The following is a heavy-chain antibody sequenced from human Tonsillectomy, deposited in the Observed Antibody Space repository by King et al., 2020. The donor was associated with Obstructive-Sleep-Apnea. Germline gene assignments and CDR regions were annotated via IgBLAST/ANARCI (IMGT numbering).Heavy chain of an antibody. CDR1: GFTFNSYS. Sequence: VQLVESGGGLVQPGGFLRLSCAASGFTFNSYSMNWFRQAPGKWLEWVLYFRSRGSPIYYADSVKGRFTISRDNAKNSLSLQLNSLRAEDTAVYYCARDPHSLDYWGQGTLVTVSS. CDR3: ARDPHSLDY. D-gene: IGHD6-13*01. J-gene: IGHJ4*02. CDR2: FRSRGSPI. V-gene: IGHV3-48*04.